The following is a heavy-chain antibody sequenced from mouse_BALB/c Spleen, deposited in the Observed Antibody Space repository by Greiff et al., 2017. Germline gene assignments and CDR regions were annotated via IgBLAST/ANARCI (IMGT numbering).Heavy chain of an antibody. CDR3: ASQGGYYDDGNAMDY. CDR2: ISSGGSYT. Sequence: EVQLVESGGDLVKPGGSLKLSCAASGFTFSSYGMSWVRQTPDKRLEWVATISSGGSYTYYPDSVKGRFTISRDNAKNTLYLQMSSLKSEDTAMYDCASQGGYYDDGNAMDYWGQGTSVTVSS. CDR1: GFTFSSYG. D-gene: IGHD2-4*01. J-gene: IGHJ4*01. V-gene: IGHV5-6*01.